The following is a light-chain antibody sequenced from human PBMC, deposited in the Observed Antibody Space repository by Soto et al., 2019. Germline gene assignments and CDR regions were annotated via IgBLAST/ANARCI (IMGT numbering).Light chain of an antibody. V-gene: IGKV3-15*01. CDR3: QQYYNCPLYD. J-gene: IGKJ2*01. Sequence: EIGMTQSPATLSVSPGERATLSCRDSQSVSSHVAWYQQKPGQAHRLLIYGASNRPTGIPARFSGSGSWTEFTLTIRSLQSEGWAVYDCQQYYNCPLYDVGQGTKVEVK. CDR2: GAS. CDR1: QSVSSH.